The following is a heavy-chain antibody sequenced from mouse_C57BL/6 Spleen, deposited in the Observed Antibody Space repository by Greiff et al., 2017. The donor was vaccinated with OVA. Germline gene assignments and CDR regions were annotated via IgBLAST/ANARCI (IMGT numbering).Heavy chain of an antibody. D-gene: IGHD1-1*01. Sequence: VQLQQSGPELVKPGASVKISCKASGYTFTDYYMNWVKQSHGKSLEWIGEINPNNGGTSYNQKFKGKATLTVDKSSSTAYMELRSLTSEDSAVYYCARDYYGSSYGFAYWGQGTLVTVSA. V-gene: IGHV1-26*01. CDR3: ARDYYGSSYGFAY. CDR2: INPNNGGT. CDR1: GYTFTDYY. J-gene: IGHJ3*01.